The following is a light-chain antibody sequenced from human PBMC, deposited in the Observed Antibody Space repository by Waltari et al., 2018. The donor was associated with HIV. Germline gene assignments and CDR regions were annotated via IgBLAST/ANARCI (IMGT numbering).Light chain of an antibody. CDR2: AAS. CDR3: QKYNNAPRT. J-gene: IGKJ1*01. Sequence: IQMTQSPSSLSASVGARVTITCRAGQAIGNSLAWYQQRPGKVPQLLIYAASTLQSGVPSRFSGFGSGTNFTLAIASFQPEDVATYFCQKYNNAPRTFGQGTKVEI. V-gene: IGKV1-27*01. CDR1: QAIGNS.